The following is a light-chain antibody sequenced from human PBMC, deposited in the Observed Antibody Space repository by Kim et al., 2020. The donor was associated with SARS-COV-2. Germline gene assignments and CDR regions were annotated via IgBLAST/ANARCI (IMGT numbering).Light chain of an antibody. Sequence: GKTVTSSCTRSSGSIANNYVQWYQQRPGSAPTTVIYEDNQRPSGVPDRFSGSIDSSSNSASLTISGLKTEDEADYYCQSYDSSNWVFGGGTQLTVL. J-gene: IGLJ3*02. CDR2: EDN. V-gene: IGLV6-57*03. CDR3: QSYDSSNWV. CDR1: SGSIANNY.